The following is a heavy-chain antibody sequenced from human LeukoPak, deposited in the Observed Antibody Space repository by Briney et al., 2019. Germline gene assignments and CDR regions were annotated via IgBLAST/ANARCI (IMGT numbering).Heavy chain of an antibody. J-gene: IGHJ4*02. CDR2: INHSGST. CDR3: ARDGSLTEYSSSFDY. V-gene: IGHV4-34*01. Sequence: SETLSLTCAVYGGSFSGYYWSWIRQPPGKGLEWIGEINHSGSTNYNPSLKSRVTISVDTSKNQFSLKLSSVTAADTAVYYCARDGSLTEYSSSFDYWGQGTLVTVSS. CDR1: GGSFSGYY. D-gene: IGHD6-6*01.